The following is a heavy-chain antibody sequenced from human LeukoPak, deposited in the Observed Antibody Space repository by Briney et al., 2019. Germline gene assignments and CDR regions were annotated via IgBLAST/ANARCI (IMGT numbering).Heavy chain of an antibody. V-gene: IGHV4-4*08. CDR1: GGSISSYY. D-gene: IGHD2-2*01. CDR2: IYTSGST. J-gene: IGHJ5*02. Sequence: SETLSLTCTVSGGSISSYYWSWIRQPPGKGLEWIGYIYTSGSTNYNPSLKSRVTISVDTSKNQFSLKLSSVTAADTAVYYCARVVVPAAYNWFDPWGQGTLVTVSS. CDR3: ARVVVPAAYNWFDP.